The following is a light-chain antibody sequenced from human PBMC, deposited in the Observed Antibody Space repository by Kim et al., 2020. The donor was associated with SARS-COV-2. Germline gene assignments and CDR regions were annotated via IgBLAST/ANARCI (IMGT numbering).Light chain of an antibody. V-gene: IGLV1-40*01. CDR1: SANIGAGYD. J-gene: IGLJ2*01. CDR2: GNS. CDR3: QSYDSSLSGSV. Sequence: QRVTISCTGSSANIGAGYDVHWYQQLPGTAPKLLIFGNSNRPSGVPDRFSASKSGTSASLAITGLQADDEADYYCQSYDSSLSGSVFGGGTQLTV.